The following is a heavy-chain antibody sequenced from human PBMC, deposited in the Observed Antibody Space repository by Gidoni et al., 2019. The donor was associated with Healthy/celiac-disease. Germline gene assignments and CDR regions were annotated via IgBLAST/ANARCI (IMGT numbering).Heavy chain of an antibody. Sequence: QVQLAESGGGVVQPGGSLRLSCAASGFTFRSSGMHWVRQAPGKGLERVAVIWYDGSNKDYADSVKGRFTISRDNSKNTLYLQMNSLRAEDTAVYYCARGGFYGAPWLLGAAAFDYWGQGTLVTVSS. CDR3: ARGGFYGAPWLLGAAAFDY. D-gene: IGHD4-17*01. J-gene: IGHJ4*02. CDR1: GFTFRSSG. CDR2: IWYDGSNK. V-gene: IGHV3-33*01.